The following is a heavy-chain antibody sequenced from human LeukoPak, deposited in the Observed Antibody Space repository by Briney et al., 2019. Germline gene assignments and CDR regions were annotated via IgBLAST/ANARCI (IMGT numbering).Heavy chain of an antibody. Sequence: GGSLRLSCAASGFTFSSYGMHWVRQAPGKGLEWVAVIWYDGSNKYYADSVKGRFTISRDNSKNTLYLQMNSLRAEDTAVYYCAKDNYDFWSGYHGYYFDYWGQGTLVTASS. CDR3: AKDNYDFWSGYHGYYFDY. J-gene: IGHJ4*02. CDR1: GFTFSSYG. CDR2: IWYDGSNK. D-gene: IGHD3-3*01. V-gene: IGHV3-33*06.